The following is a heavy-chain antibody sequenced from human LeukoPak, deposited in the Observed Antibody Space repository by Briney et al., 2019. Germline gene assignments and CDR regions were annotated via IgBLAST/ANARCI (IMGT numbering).Heavy chain of an antibody. CDR1: GVAIGSSW. Sequence: GGSLRLSCIASGVAIGSSWMSWVRQSPGKRLEWVANVNPGGSVQNYVDSVTGRFTISRDNAKNSLYLQMNNLRADDTAVYYCATTFPSRSEDNCALGGQGTLVTVSS. V-gene: IGHV3-7*01. CDR2: VNPGGSVQ. D-gene: IGHD2/OR15-2a*01. CDR3: ATTFPSRSEDNCAL. J-gene: IGHJ1*01.